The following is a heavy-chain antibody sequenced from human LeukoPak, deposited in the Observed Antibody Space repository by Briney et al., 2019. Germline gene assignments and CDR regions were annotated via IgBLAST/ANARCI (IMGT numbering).Heavy chain of an antibody. CDR3: AKEHCSGGSCYSHYFDY. J-gene: IGHJ4*02. CDR1: GFTFSSYA. Sequence: PGGSLRLSCAASGFTFSSYAMSWVRQAPGKGLEWVSGISGSGDITYYADSVKGRFTISRDNSKNTLYLQMNSLRAEDTAVYYCAKEHCSGGSCYSHYFDYWGQGTLVTVSS. CDR2: ISGSGDIT. V-gene: IGHV3-23*01. D-gene: IGHD2-15*01.